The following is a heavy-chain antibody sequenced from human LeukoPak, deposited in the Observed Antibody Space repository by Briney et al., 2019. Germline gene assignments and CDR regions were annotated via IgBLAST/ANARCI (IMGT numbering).Heavy chain of an antibody. CDR3: TTDVDCGGGSCPF. V-gene: IGHV3-15*01. CDR2: IKSKIDDGTT. J-gene: IGHJ4*02. D-gene: IGHD2-15*01. CDR1: GFTFTNAW. Sequence: GGSLRLSCAASGFTFTNAWMSWVRQAPGKGLEWVGRIKSKIDDGTTDYAAPVKGRFTMSRDDSKNTLYLQMNSLKTEDTAVYYCTTDVDCGGGSCPFWGQGTLATVSS.